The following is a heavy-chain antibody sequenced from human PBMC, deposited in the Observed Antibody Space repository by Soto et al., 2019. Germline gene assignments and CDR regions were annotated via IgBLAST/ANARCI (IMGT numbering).Heavy chain of an antibody. D-gene: IGHD3-22*01. J-gene: IGHJ4*02. CDR1: GYTFTSFG. CDR3: AAADSSGYYGG. V-gene: IGHV1-58*02. CDR2: ITVGTGNT. Sequence: GAAVQVYCKASGYTFTSFGIQWVRQARGQRLEWIGWITVGTGNTNYAQKFQERVTITRDMSTSTAYMEMSSLRSEDTAVYYCAAADSSGYYGGWGQGTQVTVSS.